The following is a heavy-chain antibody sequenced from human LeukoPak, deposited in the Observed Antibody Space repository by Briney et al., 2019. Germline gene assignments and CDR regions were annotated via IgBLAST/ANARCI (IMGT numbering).Heavy chain of an antibody. CDR3: AIGRMDV. Sequence: GGSLRLSCAASGFTFSSYAMHWFRQAPGKGLEWVAVISYDGSNKYYADSVKGRFTISRDNSKNTLYLQMNSLRAEDTAVYYCAIGRMDVWGQGTTVTVSS. V-gene: IGHV3-30-3*01. J-gene: IGHJ6*02. CDR1: GFTFSSYA. CDR2: ISYDGSNK.